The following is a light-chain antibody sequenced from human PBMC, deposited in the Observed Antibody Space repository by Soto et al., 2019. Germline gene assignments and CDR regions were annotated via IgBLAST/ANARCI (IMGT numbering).Light chain of an antibody. J-gene: IGKJ1*01. Sequence: EVVLTQSPGTLSLSPGDRATLSCRASQSVSTYFAWYQQKPGQAPRLLIYGASTRATGIPVRFIGSGSGTDFTLTISRLEPEDFAVYYCQQYSNSPRTFGQGTKV. CDR3: QQYSNSPRT. V-gene: IGKV3-20*01. CDR2: GAS. CDR1: QSVSTY.